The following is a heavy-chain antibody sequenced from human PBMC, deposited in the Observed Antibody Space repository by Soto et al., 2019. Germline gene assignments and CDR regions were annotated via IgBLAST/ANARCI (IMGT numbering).Heavy chain of an antibody. CDR2: TRNKANSYIP. CDR1: GLTFSDHY. CDR3: ATQSGSRGYGLDV. J-gene: IGHJ6*02. D-gene: IGHD6-13*01. V-gene: IGHV3-72*01. Sequence: PWGSLRLSCAASGLTFSDHYMDWVRQAPGKGLEWVGRTRNKANSYIPEYAASVKGRFTISRDDSKNSLYLQINNLSPEDTAVYYCATQSGSRGYGLDVWGLGTTVTVSS.